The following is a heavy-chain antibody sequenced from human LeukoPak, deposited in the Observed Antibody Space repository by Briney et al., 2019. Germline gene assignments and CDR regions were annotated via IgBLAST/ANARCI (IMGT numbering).Heavy chain of an antibody. V-gene: IGHV4-59*08. Sequence: PSETLSLTCTVSGGSISSYYWSWIRQPPGKGLEWIGYIYYNGNTNYIPSLKSRVTISVDTSKNQFSLRLSSVTAADTAVYYCARSGNWNYVDYWGQGTLVTVSS. CDR1: GGSISSYY. CDR3: ARSGNWNYVDY. J-gene: IGHJ4*02. D-gene: IGHD1-1*01. CDR2: IYYNGNT.